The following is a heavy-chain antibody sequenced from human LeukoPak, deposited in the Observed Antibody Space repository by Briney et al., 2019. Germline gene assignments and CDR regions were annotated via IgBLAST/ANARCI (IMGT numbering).Heavy chain of an antibody. CDR1: GDSISSNNW. CDR2: IYHSGNT. CDR3: ARRPLTMVRGVNYFDY. D-gene: IGHD3-10*01. J-gene: IGHJ4*02. V-gene: IGHV4-4*02. Sequence: SETLSLTCAVSGDSISSNNWWSWVRQPPGKGLEWIGEIYHSGNTNYNPSLKSRVTISVDTSKNQFSLKLSSVTAADTAVYYCARRPLTMVRGVNYFDYWGQGTLVTVSS.